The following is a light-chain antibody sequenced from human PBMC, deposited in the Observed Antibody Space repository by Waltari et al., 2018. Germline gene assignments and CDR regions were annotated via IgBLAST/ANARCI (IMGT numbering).Light chain of an antibody. CDR1: QSVGSY. CDR3: QQRSIWPPLT. V-gene: IGKV3-11*01. J-gene: IGKJ4*01. CDR2: DAS. Sequence: EIVLTQSPATLSLSPGERATLSCRASQSVGSYLAWYQQRPGQAPRLLIYDASNRATGIPARFNGSGSGTDFTLTISSLEPEDFAVYYCQQRSIWPPLTFGGGTKVEIK.